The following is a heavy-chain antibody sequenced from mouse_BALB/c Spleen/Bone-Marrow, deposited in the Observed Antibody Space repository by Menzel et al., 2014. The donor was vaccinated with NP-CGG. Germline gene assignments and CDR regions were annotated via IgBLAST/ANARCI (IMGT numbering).Heavy chain of an antibody. CDR2: IYPGDGDT. CDR1: GYAFSNYW. Sequence: VQLQQSGAELVRPGSSVKISCKASGYAFSNYWMNWVKQRPGQGLEWIGQIYPGDGDTNYNGKFKGKATLTADKSSNTAYMQLSSLTSEDSAVYFCARRDGSTYYYAMDYWGQGTSVTVSS. J-gene: IGHJ4*01. V-gene: IGHV1-80*01. D-gene: IGHD1-1*01. CDR3: ARRDGSTYYYAMDY.